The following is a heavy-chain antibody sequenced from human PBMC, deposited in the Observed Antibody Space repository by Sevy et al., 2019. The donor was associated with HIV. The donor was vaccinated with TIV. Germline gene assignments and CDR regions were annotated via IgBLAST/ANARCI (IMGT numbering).Heavy chain of an antibody. D-gene: IGHD3-3*01. J-gene: IGHJ6*02. V-gene: IGHV3-21*01. CDR1: GFTFSDYA. CDR3: ARDKTILEGRYGMDV. Sequence: GGSLRLSCAASGFTFSDYAINWVRQAPGKGLEWVSSITSGSSYIFYADSVKGRFTVSRDNAKNSLYPQMNSLRAEDTAVYYCARDKTILEGRYGMDVWGQGTTVTVSS. CDR2: ITSGSSYI.